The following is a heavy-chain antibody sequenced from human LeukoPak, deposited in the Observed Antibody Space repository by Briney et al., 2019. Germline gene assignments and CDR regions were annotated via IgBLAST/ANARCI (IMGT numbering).Heavy chain of an antibody. CDR3: ARGLINFDWAFDP. CDR2: INHSGST. Sequence: SETLSLTCAVYGGSFSGYYWSWIRQPPGKGLEWIGEINHSGSTNYNPSLKSRVTISVDTSKNQFSLKLSSVTVADTAVYYCARGLINFDWAFDPWGQGTLVTVSS. CDR1: GGSFSGYY. J-gene: IGHJ5*02. D-gene: IGHD3-9*01. V-gene: IGHV4-34*01.